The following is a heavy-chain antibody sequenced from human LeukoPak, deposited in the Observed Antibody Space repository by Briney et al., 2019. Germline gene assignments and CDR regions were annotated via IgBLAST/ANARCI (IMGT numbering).Heavy chain of an antibody. CDR3: ARRSSSSGYSYFDY. CDR1: GGSISGYH. D-gene: IGHD3-22*01. V-gene: IGHV4-59*08. Sequence: SETLSLTCSVSGGSISGYHWGWVRQPPGKGLEFFGYIHYSGSTNYYPSLESRVTISLDTSKYQFSLKLTSVTAADTAVYYCARRSSSSGYSYFDYWGQGTLVTVSS. CDR2: IHYSGST. J-gene: IGHJ4*02.